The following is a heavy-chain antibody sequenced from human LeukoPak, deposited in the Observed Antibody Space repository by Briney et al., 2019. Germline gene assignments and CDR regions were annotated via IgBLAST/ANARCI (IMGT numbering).Heavy chain of an antibody. V-gene: IGHV3-11*06. CDR2: ISSSSSYI. D-gene: IGHD3-9*01. CDR1: GFTFSDYY. J-gene: IGHJ4*02. Sequence: GGSLRLSCAASGFTFSDYYMSWIRQAPGNGLEWVSYISSSSSYINYADSVKGRFTISRDNAKNSLYLQMNSLRAEDTAVYYCARDRYILTGYYYFDYWGQGILVTVSS. CDR3: ARDRYILTGYYYFDY.